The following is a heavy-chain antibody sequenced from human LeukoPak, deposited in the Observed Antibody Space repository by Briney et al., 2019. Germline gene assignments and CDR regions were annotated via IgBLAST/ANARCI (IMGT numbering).Heavy chain of an antibody. J-gene: IGHJ3*02. CDR2: IYTSGST. D-gene: IGHD5-24*01. V-gene: IGHV4-61*02. CDR3: ARDPLMATIENAFDI. CDR1: GGSISSGSYY. Sequence: PSETLSLTXTVSGGSISSGSYYWSWIRQPAGKGLEWIGRIYTSGSTNYNPSLKSRVTIPVDTSKNQFSLKLSSVTAADTAVYYCARDPLMATIENAFDIWGQGTMVTVSS.